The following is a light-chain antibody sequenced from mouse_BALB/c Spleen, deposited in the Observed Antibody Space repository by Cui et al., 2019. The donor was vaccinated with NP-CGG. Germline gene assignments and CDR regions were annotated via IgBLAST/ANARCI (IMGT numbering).Light chain of an antibody. J-gene: IGLJ1*01. CDR1: TGAVTTSNY. CDR3: TLWYSNHWV. V-gene: IGLV1*01. CDR2: GTN. Sequence: QAVLTQESALTTSPVETVTLTRLSSTGAVTTSNYANWVQEKPDHLFTGLIGGTNNRAPGVPARFSGSLIGDKAALTITGAQTEDEAIYFCTLWYSNHWVFGGGTKLTVL.